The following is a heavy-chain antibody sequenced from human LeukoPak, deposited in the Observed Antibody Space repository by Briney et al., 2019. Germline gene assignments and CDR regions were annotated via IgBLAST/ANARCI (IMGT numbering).Heavy chain of an antibody. D-gene: IGHD3-3*01. CDR3: ARGFWSGLIDY. Sequence: ASVKVSCKASGYTFTSYYMHWVRQAPGQGLEWMGIINPSGGSTSYAQKLQGRVTMTTDTSTSTAYMELRSLRSDDTAVYYCARGFWSGLIDYWGQGTLVTVSS. V-gene: IGHV1-46*01. CDR2: INPSGGST. CDR1: GYTFTSYY. J-gene: IGHJ4*02.